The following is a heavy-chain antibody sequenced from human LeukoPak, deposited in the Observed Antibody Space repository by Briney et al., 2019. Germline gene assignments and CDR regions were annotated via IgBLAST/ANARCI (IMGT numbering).Heavy chain of an antibody. D-gene: IGHD6-6*01. V-gene: IGHV4-31*03. CDR3: AREGQHVRKFDY. J-gene: IGHJ4*02. Sequence: SQTLSLTCTVSGGSISSGGYYWSWIRQHPGKGLEWIGYIYYSGSTYYNPSLKSRVTISVDTSKNQFSLKLSSVTAADTAVYYCAREGQHVRKFDYWGQGTLVTVSS. CDR2: IYYSGST. CDR1: GGSISSGGYY.